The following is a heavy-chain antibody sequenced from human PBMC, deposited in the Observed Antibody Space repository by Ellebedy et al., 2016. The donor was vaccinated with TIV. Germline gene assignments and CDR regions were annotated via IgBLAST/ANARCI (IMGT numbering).Heavy chain of an antibody. J-gene: IGHJ4*02. V-gene: IGHV3-7*01. CDR3: ARDLHIAPREPLSDY. CDR2: IKHDGSAK. D-gene: IGHD6-6*01. CDR1: GFTFSSYW. Sequence: GGSLRLXXAASGFTFSSYWMSWVRQAPGKGLEWVASIKHDGSAKYYVDSVKGRFTISRDNAKNTLSLQMNSLRAEDTAVYYCARDLHIAPREPLSDYWGQGTLVTASS.